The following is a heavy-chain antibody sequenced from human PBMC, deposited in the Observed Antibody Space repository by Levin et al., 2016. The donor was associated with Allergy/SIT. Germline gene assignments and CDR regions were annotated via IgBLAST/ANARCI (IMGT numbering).Heavy chain of an antibody. CDR2: IIPILDKT. Sequence: WVRQAPGQGLEWMGRIIPILDKTIYAQKFQGKVTITADKSTSTAYMELSSLRSEDTAIYYCAVEMSIVGVFDYWGQGTLVTVSS. J-gene: IGHJ4*02. CDR3: AVEMSIVGVFDY. D-gene: IGHD5-24*01. V-gene: IGHV1-69*02.